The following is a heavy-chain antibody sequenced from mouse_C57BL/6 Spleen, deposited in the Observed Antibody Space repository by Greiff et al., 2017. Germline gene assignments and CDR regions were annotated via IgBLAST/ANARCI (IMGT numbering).Heavy chain of an antibody. J-gene: IGHJ4*01. CDR1: GYTFTSYW. Sequence: QVQLQQPGAELVKPGASVKMSCKASGYTFTSYWITWVKQRPGQGLEWIGDIYPGSGSTNYNEKFKSKATLTVDTSSSTAYMQLSSLTSEDSAVYYCARGGNWDDYAMDYWGQGTSVTVSS. D-gene: IGHD4-1*01. V-gene: IGHV1-55*01. CDR2: IYPGSGST. CDR3: ARGGNWDDYAMDY.